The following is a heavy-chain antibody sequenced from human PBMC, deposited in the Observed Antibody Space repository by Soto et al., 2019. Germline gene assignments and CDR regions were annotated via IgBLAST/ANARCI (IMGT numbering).Heavy chain of an antibody. D-gene: IGHD2-15*01. Sequence: QVQLVQSGAEVKKPGASVKVSCKASGYTFTSFDFNWVRQATGQGLEWMGWMNPNSGNTGYAQKFEGRDPMPRNTSISRAYMGLRSLSSEDTAVFYCARALRIDAFAIRGQGTMVTGSS. J-gene: IGHJ3*02. V-gene: IGHV1-8*02. CDR3: ARALRIDAFAI. CDR1: GYTFTSFD. CDR2: MNPNSGNT.